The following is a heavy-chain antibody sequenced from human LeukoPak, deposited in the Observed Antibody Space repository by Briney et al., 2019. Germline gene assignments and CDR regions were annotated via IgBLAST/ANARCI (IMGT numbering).Heavy chain of an antibody. Sequence: SETLSLTCTVSGASITGHYWSCIRQPPGKGLEWIGFIYYSGTTNYNPSLKSRVPISVDTSKNQFSLTLSSVTAADTAVYYCARHLGGGIYFDYWGQGTLVTVSS. V-gene: IGHV4-59*08. J-gene: IGHJ4*02. CDR1: GASITGHY. CDR3: ARHLGGGIYFDY. CDR2: IYYSGTT. D-gene: IGHD3-16*01.